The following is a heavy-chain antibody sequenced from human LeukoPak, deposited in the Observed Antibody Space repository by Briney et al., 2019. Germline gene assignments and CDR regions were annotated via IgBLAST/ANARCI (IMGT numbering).Heavy chain of an antibody. Sequence: SQTLSLTCAISGDSVSSNSAAWNWIRQSPSRGLEWLGRTYYRSKWYNDYAVSVKSRITINPDTSKNQFSLQLNSVTPEDTAVYYCARDWNSSGWYGYYSDYWGQGTLVTVFS. J-gene: IGHJ4*02. D-gene: IGHD6-19*01. CDR1: GDSVSSNSAA. CDR3: ARDWNSSGWYGYYSDY. CDR2: TYYRSKWYN. V-gene: IGHV6-1*01.